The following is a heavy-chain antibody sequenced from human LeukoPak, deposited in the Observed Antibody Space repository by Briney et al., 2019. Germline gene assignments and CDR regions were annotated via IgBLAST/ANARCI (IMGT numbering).Heavy chain of an antibody. Sequence: PGGSLRLSCAVSGFTFSDYAMSWVRQAPGKGLEWVSVISGSGGSTYYADSVKGRFTISRDNSKNTLYLQMYSLRVEDTAVYYCAKRPYGSGSYYESHFDYWGQGTLVTVSS. V-gene: IGHV3-23*01. CDR1: GFTFSDYA. J-gene: IGHJ4*02. CDR3: AKRPYGSGSYYESHFDY. CDR2: ISGSGGST. D-gene: IGHD3-10*01.